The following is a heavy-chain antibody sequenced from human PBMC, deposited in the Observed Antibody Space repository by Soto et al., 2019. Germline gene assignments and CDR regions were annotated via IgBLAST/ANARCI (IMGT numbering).Heavy chain of an antibody. CDR1: GYTFTGYY. CDR3: ARDNLLYSWNFDGIENYYGMDV. J-gene: IGHJ6*02. D-gene: IGHD1-26*01. V-gene: IGHV1-2*04. CDR2: INPNSGGT. Sequence: GASVKVSCKASGYTFTGYYIHWVRQAPGQGLEWMGRINPNSGGTNYAQKFQGWVTMTRDTSISTAYMELNRLRSDDTAMYYCARDNLLYSWNFDGIENYYGMDVWGQGTTVTVSS.